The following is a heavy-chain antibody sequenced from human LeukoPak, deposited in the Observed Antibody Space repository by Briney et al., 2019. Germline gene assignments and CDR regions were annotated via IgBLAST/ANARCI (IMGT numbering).Heavy chain of an antibody. Sequence: GGSLRLSCAASGFTFSSYSMNWVRQAPGKGLEWVSSISSSSSYMYYADSVKGRFTISRDNAKNSLYMQVNSLRAEDTAVYYCAGGGYSSSWYHDSWGQGTPVTVSS. V-gene: IGHV3-21*01. D-gene: IGHD6-13*01. J-gene: IGHJ4*02. CDR3: AGGGYSSSWYHDS. CDR2: ISSSSSYM. CDR1: GFTFSSYS.